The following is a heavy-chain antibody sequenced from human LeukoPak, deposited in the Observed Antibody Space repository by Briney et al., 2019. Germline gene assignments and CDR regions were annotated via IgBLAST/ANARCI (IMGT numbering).Heavy chain of an antibody. V-gene: IGHV1-2*02. CDR1: GYTFTGYY. CDR3: ARVSREVTNWFDP. J-gene: IGHJ5*02. D-gene: IGHD3-3*01. CDR2: IDPNSGGT. Sequence: GESLKISCKASGYTFTGYYLHWVRQAPGQGLEWMAWIDPNSGGTNYAQKFQGRVTMTRDTSIDTAYMELSSLRSDDTAVYYCARVSREVTNWFDPWGQGTLVTVSS.